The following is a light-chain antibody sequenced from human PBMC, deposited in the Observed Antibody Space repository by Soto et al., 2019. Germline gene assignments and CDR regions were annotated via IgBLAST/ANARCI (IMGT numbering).Light chain of an antibody. Sequence: QSALTQPASVSGSPGQSITISCTGTSSDVGGYNYVSWYQQLPGKAPKVLIYEVDNRPSGVSNRFSGSKSGNTASLTISGLQAEDEADYYCSSYTSSSPYVFGSGTK. CDR1: SSDVGGYNY. CDR2: EVD. V-gene: IGLV2-14*01. J-gene: IGLJ1*01. CDR3: SSYTSSSPYV.